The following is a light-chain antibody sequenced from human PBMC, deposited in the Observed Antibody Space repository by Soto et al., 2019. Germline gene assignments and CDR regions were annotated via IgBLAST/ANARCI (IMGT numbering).Light chain of an antibody. V-gene: IGKV3-15*01. Sequence: EIVMTQSPAALSVSPGERATLSCRASQSVSSNLAWYQQKPGQAPRLLIYGASTRATGIPARFSGSGSGTEFTLTISSLQSEDFAVYYCQQYNKWPRPTFGGGTKVDIK. CDR3: QQYNKWPRPT. CDR1: QSVSSN. CDR2: GAS. J-gene: IGKJ4*01.